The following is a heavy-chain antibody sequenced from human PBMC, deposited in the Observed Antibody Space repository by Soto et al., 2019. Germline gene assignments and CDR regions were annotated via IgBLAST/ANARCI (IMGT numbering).Heavy chain of an antibody. CDR2: TYYRSKWYN. Sequence: PSQTLSLTCAISGDSVSSNSAALNWIRQSPSRGLEWLGRTYYRSKWYNDYAVSVKSRITINADTSKDQFSLQLNSVTPEDTAVYYCARENGWYVFDYWGQGTLVTVSS. D-gene: IGHD6-19*01. V-gene: IGHV6-1*01. J-gene: IGHJ4*02. CDR3: ARENGWYVFDY. CDR1: GDSVSSNSAA.